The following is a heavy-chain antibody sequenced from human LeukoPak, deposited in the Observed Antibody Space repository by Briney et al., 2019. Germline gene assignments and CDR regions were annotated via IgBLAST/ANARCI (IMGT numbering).Heavy chain of an antibody. J-gene: IGHJ5*02. CDR2: INPSGGGT. V-gene: IGHV1-46*01. CDR1: GYTFTNYC. D-gene: IGHD3-22*01. Sequence: ASVKVSCKASGYTFTNYCMHWVRQAPGQGLEWMGIINPSGGGTTYAQKFQGRVSMTRDTSTSTFYMDLSSLRSEDTAVYYCARHPSNYYDSSGYFGCFDPWGQGTLVTVSS. CDR3: ARHPSNYYDSSGYFGCFDP.